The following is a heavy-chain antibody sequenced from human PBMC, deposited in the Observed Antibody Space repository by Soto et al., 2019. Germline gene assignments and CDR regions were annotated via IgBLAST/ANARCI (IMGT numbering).Heavy chain of an antibody. J-gene: IGHJ4*02. V-gene: IGHV3-33*01. CDR1: GFTFSSYG. Sequence: QVQLVESGGGVVQPGRSLRLSCAASGFTFSSYGMHWVRQAPGKGLEWVAVIWYDGSNKFYADSVKGRFTISRDNSKNTLYLQMNSLRAEDTAVYYCARDHYYYDSSGYPYYFDYWGQGTLVTVSS. D-gene: IGHD3-22*01. CDR2: IWYDGSNK. CDR3: ARDHYYYDSSGYPYYFDY.